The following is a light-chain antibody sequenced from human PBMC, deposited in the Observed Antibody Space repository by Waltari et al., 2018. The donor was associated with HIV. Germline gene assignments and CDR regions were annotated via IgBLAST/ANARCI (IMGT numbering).Light chain of an antibody. J-gene: IGLJ2*01. CDR3: GTWDTPLSAVV. CDR1: HSNIGTNY. V-gene: IGLV1-51*01. Sequence: QSLLTQPPSVSAAPGQIVTISGSGTHSNIGTNYIYWYQNLPGTAPKLIIYENDKRPSGIPDRFSGSKAGTSATLSVSGLQTGDEADYCCGTWDTPLSAVVFGGGTKLTVL. CDR2: END.